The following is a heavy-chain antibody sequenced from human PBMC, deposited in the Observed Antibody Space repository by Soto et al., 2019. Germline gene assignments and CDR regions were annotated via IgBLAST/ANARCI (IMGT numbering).Heavy chain of an antibody. D-gene: IGHD1-26*01. Sequence: SETLSLTCAVYGGSFSGYYWSWIRQPPGKGLEWIGEINHSGSTNYNPSLKSRVTISVDTSKNQFSLKLSSVTAADTAVYYCARGVKTLPFDYWGQGTLVTVSS. CDR2: INHSGST. V-gene: IGHV4-34*01. CDR3: ARGVKTLPFDY. J-gene: IGHJ4*02. CDR1: GGSFSGYY.